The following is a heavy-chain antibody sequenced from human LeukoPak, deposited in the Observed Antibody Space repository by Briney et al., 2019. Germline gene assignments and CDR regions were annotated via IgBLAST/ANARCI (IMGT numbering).Heavy chain of an antibody. J-gene: IGHJ4*02. CDR2: IFPDGRT. D-gene: IGHD2/OR15-2a*01. Sequence: GGSLRLSCAASGLTVTDNYFSWVRQAPGKGLEWVSVIFPDGRTYHANSVKGRFTISRDRPKNTLLLQMNSLRADDTALYHCARTNTVYGDFDYWGQGILVTVSS. CDR1: GLTVTDNY. V-gene: IGHV3-53*01. CDR3: ARTNTVYGDFDY.